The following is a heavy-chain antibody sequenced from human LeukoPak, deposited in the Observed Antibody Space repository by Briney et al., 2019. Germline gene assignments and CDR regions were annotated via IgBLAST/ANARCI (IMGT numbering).Heavy chain of an antibody. CDR2: IRNKVRSGTP. J-gene: IGHJ3*02. Sequence: GRSLRLSCTASGFTFDDYGVTWVRQAPGKGLEWVGFIRNKVRSGTPDYAASVKGRFTISRDDSKSIAYLQMNSLKTEDTGIYYCTRDPHTDYAFDIWGQGTVVSVSS. D-gene: IGHD5-18*01. V-gene: IGHV3-49*04. CDR3: TRDPHTDYAFDI. CDR1: GFTFDDYG.